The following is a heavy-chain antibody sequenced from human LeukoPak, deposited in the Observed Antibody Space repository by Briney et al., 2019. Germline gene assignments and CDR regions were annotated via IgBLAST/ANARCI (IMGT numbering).Heavy chain of an antibody. D-gene: IGHD3-22*01. Sequence: PGGSLRLSCAASGFTFSRYWMHWVRQAPGKGLVWVSRIKSNGNTNYEDSVKGRFTITRDNAKNTVSLQMNSLRAEDTGVYFCARAPSEIGGYYPEYFRHWGQGTLVTVSS. CDR2: IKSNGNT. CDR3: ARAPSEIGGYYPEYFRH. V-gene: IGHV3-74*01. J-gene: IGHJ1*01. CDR1: GFTFSRYW.